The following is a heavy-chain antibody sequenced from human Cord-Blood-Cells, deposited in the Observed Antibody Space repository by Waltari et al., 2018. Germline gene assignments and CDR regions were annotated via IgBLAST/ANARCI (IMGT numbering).Heavy chain of an antibody. Sequence: QVQLQQWGAGLLKPSETLSLTCAVYGGSFSGYYWSWIRQPPGKGLEWIGEINHSGSTNYNPSLKSRVTISVDTSKNQFSLKLSSVTTADTAVYYCARGGTIRRYFDWLYYFDYWGQGTLVTVSS. J-gene: IGHJ4*02. CDR3: ARGGTIRRYFDWLYYFDY. CDR2: INHSGST. D-gene: IGHD3-9*01. V-gene: IGHV4-34*01. CDR1: GGSFSGYY.